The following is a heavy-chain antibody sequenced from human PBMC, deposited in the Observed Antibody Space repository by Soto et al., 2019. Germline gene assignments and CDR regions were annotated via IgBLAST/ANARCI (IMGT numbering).Heavy chain of an antibody. J-gene: IGHJ4*02. CDR3: ARDPEYSSSSGDY. Sequence: ASVKVSCKASGYTFTGYYMHWVRQAPGQGLEWMGWINPNSGGTNYAQKFQGRVTMTRDTSISTAYMELSRLRSDDTAVYYCARDPEYSSSSGDYWGQGTLVTVSS. CDR1: GYTFTGYY. CDR2: INPNSGGT. D-gene: IGHD6-6*01. V-gene: IGHV1-2*02.